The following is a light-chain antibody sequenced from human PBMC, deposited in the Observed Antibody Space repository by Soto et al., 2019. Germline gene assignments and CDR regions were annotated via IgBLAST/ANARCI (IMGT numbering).Light chain of an antibody. CDR2: GAS. CDR3: QQYGSSPFT. J-gene: IGKJ3*01. V-gene: IGKV3-20*01. CDR1: ESVSSIY. Sequence: ENVLTQSPGTLSLSPGERATLSCRASESVSSIYVAWYQQKPGQAPRLLIYGASRMATGIPDRFSGSGSGTDFTLTISRLEPEDFAVYYCQQYGSSPFTFGPGTKVDI.